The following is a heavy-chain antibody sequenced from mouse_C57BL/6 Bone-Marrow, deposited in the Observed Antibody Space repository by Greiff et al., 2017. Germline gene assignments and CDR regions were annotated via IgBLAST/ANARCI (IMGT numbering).Heavy chain of an antibody. V-gene: IGHV5-12*01. CDR2: ISNGGGST. D-gene: IGHD1-1*01. CDR1: GFTFSDYY. J-gene: IGHJ3*01. CDR3: ARHDGTTVPFFAY. Sequence: EVQLQESGGGLVQPGGSLKLSCAASGFTFSDYYMYWVRQTPEKRLEWVAYISNGGGSTYYPDTVKGRFTISRDNAKNTLYLQMSRLKSEDTAMYYCARHDGTTVPFFAYWGQGTLVTVSA.